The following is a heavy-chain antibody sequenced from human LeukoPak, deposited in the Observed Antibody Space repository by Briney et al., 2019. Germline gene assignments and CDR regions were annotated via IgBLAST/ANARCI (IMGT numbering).Heavy chain of an antibody. D-gene: IGHD5-18*01. CDR2: IYYSGST. CDR3: ARDTDSYGSLVDY. CDR1: GDSISSSSSY. J-gene: IGHJ4*02. Sequence: SETLSLTCTVSGDSISSSSSYWGWIRQPPGKGLEWIGSIYYSGSTYYNPSLKSRVTISVDTSKNQFSLKLSSVTAADTAVYYCARDTDSYGSLVDYWGQGTLVTVSS. V-gene: IGHV4-39*07.